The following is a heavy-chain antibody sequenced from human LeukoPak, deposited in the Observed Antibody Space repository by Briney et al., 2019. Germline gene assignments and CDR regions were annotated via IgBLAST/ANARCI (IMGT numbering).Heavy chain of an antibody. CDR2: IYYSGNT. J-gene: IGHJ4*02. D-gene: IGHD1-26*01. CDR1: DGSISSNSYY. Sequence: SETLSLTCTVSDGSISSNSYYWGWIRQPPGKGLEWIANIYYSGNTYYNPSLKSRVTISVDTSKNQFSLKLSSVTAADTAVYYCASRFRSGSYSGAEYYFDYWGQGTLVTVSS. CDR3: ASRFRSGSYSGAEYYFDY. V-gene: IGHV4-39*07.